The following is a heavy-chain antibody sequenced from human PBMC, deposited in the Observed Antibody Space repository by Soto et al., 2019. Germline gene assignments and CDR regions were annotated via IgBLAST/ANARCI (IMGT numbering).Heavy chain of an antibody. D-gene: IGHD6-13*01. CDR3: AKDIGIAAAGYYFDY. Sequence: PSETPSLTCTVSGGSISIYFWTWFRQPTGKGLEWIGYIHYSGSTNYNPSLKSRVTISVDTSKNQFSLKLSSVTAADTAVYYCAKDIGIAAAGYYFDYWGQGTLVTVSS. CDR1: GGSISIYF. V-gene: IGHV4-59*01. J-gene: IGHJ4*02. CDR2: IHYSGST.